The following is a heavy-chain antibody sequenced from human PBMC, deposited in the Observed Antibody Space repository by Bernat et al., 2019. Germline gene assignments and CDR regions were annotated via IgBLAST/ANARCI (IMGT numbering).Heavy chain of an antibody. CDR2: IYYSGST. CDR1: GGSISSYY. Sequence: QVQLQESGPGLVKPSETLSLTCTVSGGSISSYYWSWIRQPPGKGLEWIGYIYYSGSTNYNPSLKSRITISVETTKNQFSLELSSGTAAGTAVYYCAGFVVVGAATHFDYWGQGTLVTVSS. J-gene: IGHJ4*02. D-gene: IGHD2-15*01. CDR3: AGFVVVGAATHFDY. V-gene: IGHV4-59*08.